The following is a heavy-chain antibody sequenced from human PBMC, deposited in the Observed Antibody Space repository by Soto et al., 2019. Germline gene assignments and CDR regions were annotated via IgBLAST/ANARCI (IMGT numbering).Heavy chain of an antibody. CDR2: IYWNADK. J-gene: IGHJ3*01. D-gene: IGHD3-22*01. Sequence: SSKPRQAAFPLSGWSDRPTGVGVGWLRQPPGKALEWLALIYWNADKRYSPSLKSRLTITKDTSKNHVVLTMTNMDPVDTATYYSAREYYYDSIGHVWGQGTMVTVSS. V-gene: IGHV2-5*01. CDR3: AREYYYDSIGHV. CDR1: GWSDRPTGVG.